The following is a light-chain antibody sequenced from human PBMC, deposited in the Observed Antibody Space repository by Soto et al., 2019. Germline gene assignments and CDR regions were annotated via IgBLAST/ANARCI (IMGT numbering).Light chain of an antibody. J-gene: IGKJ2*01. CDR2: RAS. Sequence: DIQMSQSPSTLSPSVGDRVTISCRASQSISNWLAWYQQKPGEAPELLIYRASNLQSGVPSRFSGSGSGTEFTHTISSLQTDDFATYYCQQYHRYPYSFGPGTKLEI. CDR3: QQYHRYPYS. V-gene: IGKV1-5*03. CDR1: QSISNW.